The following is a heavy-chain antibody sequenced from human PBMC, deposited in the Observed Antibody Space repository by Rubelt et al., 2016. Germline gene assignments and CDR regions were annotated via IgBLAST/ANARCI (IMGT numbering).Heavy chain of an antibody. CDR3: AGLGYQTYWYCDL. CDR1: GGSFNNYY. D-gene: IGHD5-12*01. Sequence: QVQLQQWGAGLLKPSETLSLTCAVYGGSFNNYYWFWIRQPPGKGLEWIGEVNHNGNTNYNPSLKSRVTMSVDTSKNQFSLKLGSVSAADTAVEYCAGLGYQTYWYCDLWGRGTLVTVSS. CDR2: VNHNGNT. V-gene: IGHV4-34*01. J-gene: IGHJ2*01.